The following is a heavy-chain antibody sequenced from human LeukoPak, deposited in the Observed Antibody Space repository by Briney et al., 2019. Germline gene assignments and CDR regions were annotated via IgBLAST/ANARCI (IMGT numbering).Heavy chain of an antibody. CDR1: GFTFSSYA. V-gene: IGHV3-23*01. Sequence: GGFLRLSCAASGFTFSSYAMSWVRQAPGKGLEWVSAISGSGGSTYYADSVKGRFTISRDNSKNTLYLQMNSLRAEDTAVYYCAKDYVYYYYYMDVWGKGTTVTVSS. D-gene: IGHD3-16*01. CDR3: AKDYVYYYYYMDV. J-gene: IGHJ6*03. CDR2: ISGSGGST.